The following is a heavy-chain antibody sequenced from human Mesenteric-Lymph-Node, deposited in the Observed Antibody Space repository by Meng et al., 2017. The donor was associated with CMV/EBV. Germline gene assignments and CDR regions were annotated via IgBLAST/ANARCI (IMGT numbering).Heavy chain of an antibody. Sequence: QEQLQQWVAGLLKPSETLSLTCAVYGGSFSGYYWSWIRQPPGKGLEWIGEINHSGSTNYNPSLKSRVTISVDTSKNQFSLKLSSVTAADTAVYYCARGNYMVRGFSSTTFDYWGQGTLVTVSS. D-gene: IGHD3-10*01. J-gene: IGHJ4*02. CDR1: GGSFSGYY. V-gene: IGHV4-34*01. CDR3: ARGNYMVRGFSSTTFDY. CDR2: INHSGST.